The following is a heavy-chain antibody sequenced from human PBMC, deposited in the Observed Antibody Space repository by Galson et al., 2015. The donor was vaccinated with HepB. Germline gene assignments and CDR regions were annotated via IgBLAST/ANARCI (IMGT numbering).Heavy chain of an antibody. V-gene: IGHV3-30*04. CDR1: RFSFSDYA. CDR2: ISYDGSNK. J-gene: IGHJ4*02. CDR3: ARVPYTSGWTFYLDY. D-gene: IGHD6-19*01. Sequence: SLRLSCAASRFSFSDYAMYWVRQAPGKGLEWVAVISYDGSNKYYGDLVKGRFTISRDNSKNTLYLQMNSLRNEDTAVYYCARVPYTSGWTFYLDYWGQGTLVTVSS.